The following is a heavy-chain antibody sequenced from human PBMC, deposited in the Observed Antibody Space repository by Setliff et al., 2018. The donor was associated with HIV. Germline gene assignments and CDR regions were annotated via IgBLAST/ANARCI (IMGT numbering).Heavy chain of an antibody. D-gene: IGHD3-22*01. V-gene: IGHV4-59*01. CDR2: IYYSGST. CDR1: GGSISSDY. J-gene: IGHJ6*02. CDR3: ARSRTSSGYYGVTGYGMDV. Sequence: PSETLSLTCTASGGSISSDYWSWIRQPPGKGLEWIGYIYYSGSTNYNPSLKSRVTISVATSKNQFSLKLNSVTTADTAVYYCARSRTSSGYYGVTGYGMDVWGQGTTVTV.